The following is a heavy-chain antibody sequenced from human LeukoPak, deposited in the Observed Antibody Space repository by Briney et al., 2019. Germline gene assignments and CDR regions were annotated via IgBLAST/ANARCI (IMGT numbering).Heavy chain of an antibody. Sequence: GGSLRLSCAASGFTFSSYAMSWVRQAPGKGLEWVSAISGSGGSTYYADSVKGRFTISRDNSKNTLYLQMNSLRAEDTAVYYCARSYYDILTHPVGDYWGQGTLVTVSS. D-gene: IGHD3-9*01. CDR1: GFTFSSYA. CDR2: ISGSGGST. CDR3: ARSYYDILTHPVGDY. V-gene: IGHV3-23*01. J-gene: IGHJ4*02.